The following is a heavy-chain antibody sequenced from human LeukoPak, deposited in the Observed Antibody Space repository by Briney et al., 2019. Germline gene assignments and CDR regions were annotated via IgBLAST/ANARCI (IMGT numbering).Heavy chain of an antibody. J-gene: IGHJ4*02. V-gene: IGHV1-18*01. D-gene: IGHD5-24*01. CDR2: ISAYTGNT. CDR1: GYTFTNYG. Sequence: GASVKVSCKASGYTFTNYGITWVRQAPGRGLEWMGWISAYTGNTNYAQKIQGRLTMTTDTSTSTAFMELRSLRSDDTAVYYCARDSPQRSPDYWGQGTLVAVSS. CDR3: ARDSPQRSPDY.